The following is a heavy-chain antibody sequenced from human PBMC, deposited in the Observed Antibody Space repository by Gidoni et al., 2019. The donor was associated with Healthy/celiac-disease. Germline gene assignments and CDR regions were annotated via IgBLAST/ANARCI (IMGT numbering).Heavy chain of an antibody. D-gene: IGHD2-21*02. J-gene: IGHJ4*02. CDR2: ISWDGGST. V-gene: IGHV3-43*01. CDR1: GFTFDDYT. CDR3: AKDMGLCGGDCYSLDY. Sequence: GFTFDDYTMHWVRQAPGEGLEWVSLISWDGGSTYYADSVKGRFTISRDNSKNSLYLQMNSLRTEDTALYYCAKDMGLCGGDCYSLDYWGQGTLVTVSS.